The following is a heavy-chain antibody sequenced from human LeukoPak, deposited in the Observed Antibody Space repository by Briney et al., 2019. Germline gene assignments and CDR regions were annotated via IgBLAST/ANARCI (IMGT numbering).Heavy chain of an antibody. V-gene: IGHV3-30*04. Sequence: PGGSLRLSCAASGFTFSSYAMHWVRQAPGKGLEWVAVISYDGSNKYYADSVKGRFTISRDNSKNTLYLQMNSLRAEDTAVYYCARDPGWLQIRNAFDIWGQGTMVTVSS. J-gene: IGHJ3*02. CDR2: ISYDGSNK. D-gene: IGHD5-24*01. CDR1: GFTFSSYA. CDR3: ARDPGWLQIRNAFDI.